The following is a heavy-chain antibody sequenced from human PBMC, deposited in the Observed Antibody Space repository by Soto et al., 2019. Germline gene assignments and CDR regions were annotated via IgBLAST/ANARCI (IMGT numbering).Heavy chain of an antibody. CDR2: IYYSGST. V-gene: IGHV4-31*03. CDR3: ASCQYQLLYDAFDI. Sequence: QVQLQESGPGLVKPSQTLSLTCTVSGGSISSGGYYWSWIRQHPGKGLEWIGYIYYSGSTYYNPSLKSRVTISVDTSKNQFSLKLSSVTAADTAVYFCASCQYQLLYDAFDIWGQGTMVTVSS. CDR1: GGSISSGGYY. D-gene: IGHD2-2*02. J-gene: IGHJ3*02.